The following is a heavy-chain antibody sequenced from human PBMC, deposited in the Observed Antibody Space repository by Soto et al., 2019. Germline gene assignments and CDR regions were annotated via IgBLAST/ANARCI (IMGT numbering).Heavy chain of an antibody. CDR1: GYTFNTYG. D-gene: IGHD2-21*01. Sequence: ASVKVSCKASGYTFNTYGINWVRLAPGQGLEWMGWIIPYNDQTKYAENFQGRVTLTTDTSTNTVYMELRSLTPDDTGVYFCARKPYSHYYGMDVWGQGTSVTVSS. CDR2: IIPYNDQT. CDR3: ARKPYSHYYGMDV. J-gene: IGHJ6*02. V-gene: IGHV1-18*01.